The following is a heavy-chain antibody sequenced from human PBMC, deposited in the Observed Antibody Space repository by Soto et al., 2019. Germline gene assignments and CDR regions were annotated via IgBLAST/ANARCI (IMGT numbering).Heavy chain of an antibody. CDR1: GGSFSGYY. J-gene: IGHJ4*02. V-gene: IGHV4-34*01. D-gene: IGHD3-22*01. CDR3: ARGRGSSGYYYVHYFDY. Sequence: SETLSLTCAVYGGSFSGYYWSWIRQPPGKGLEWIGEINHSGSTNYNPSLKSRVTISVDTSRNQFSLKLSSVTAADTAVYYCARGRGSSGYYYVHYFDYWGQGTLVTVSS. CDR2: INHSGST.